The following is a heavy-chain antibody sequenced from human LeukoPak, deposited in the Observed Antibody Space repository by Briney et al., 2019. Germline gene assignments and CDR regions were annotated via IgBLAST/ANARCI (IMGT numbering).Heavy chain of an antibody. CDR1: GGSISSYY. Sequence: SETLSLTCTVSGGSISSYYWSWIRQPPGKGLEWIGYIYYSGSTNYNPSLKSRVTRSVGTSKNQFSLKLSSVTAADTAVYYCARSKNSVHYYDSSGYYFRLDAFDIWGQGTMVTVSS. D-gene: IGHD3-22*01. CDR2: IYYSGST. V-gene: IGHV4-59*01. CDR3: ARSKNSVHYYDSSGYYFRLDAFDI. J-gene: IGHJ3*02.